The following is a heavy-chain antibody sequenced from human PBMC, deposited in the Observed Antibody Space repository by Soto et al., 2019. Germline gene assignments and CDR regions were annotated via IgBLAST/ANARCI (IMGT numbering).Heavy chain of an antibody. Sequence: SETLSLTCAFYVGSFVGYYWRWIRQPPGKGLEWIGEINHSGSTNYNPSLKSRVTISVDTSKNQFPLKLSSVTAADTAVYYCARASSIAARRAWFDPWGQGTLVTVSS. D-gene: IGHD6-6*01. CDR3: ARASSIAARRAWFDP. J-gene: IGHJ5*02. CDR1: VGSFVGYY. V-gene: IGHV4-34*01. CDR2: INHSGST.